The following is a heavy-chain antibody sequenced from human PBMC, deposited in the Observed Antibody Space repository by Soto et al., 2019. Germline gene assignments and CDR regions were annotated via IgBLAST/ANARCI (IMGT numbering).Heavy chain of an antibody. CDR1: GFTFSSYA. D-gene: IGHD6-13*01. V-gene: IGHV3-23*01. J-gene: IGHJ6*02. Sequence: GGSLRLSCAASGFTFSSYAMSWVRQAPGKGLEWVSSISGSGGSTYYADSVKGRFTVSRDNSKNTLYLRMNSLRAEDTAVYYCAKRIAAAGTNALDVWGQGTTVTVS. CDR2: ISGSGGST. CDR3: AKRIAAAGTNALDV.